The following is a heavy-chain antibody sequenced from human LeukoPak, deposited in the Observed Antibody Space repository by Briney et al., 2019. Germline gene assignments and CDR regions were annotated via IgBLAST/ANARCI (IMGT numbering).Heavy chain of an antibody. CDR2: IYTSGST. CDR1: GGSISSYY. V-gene: IGHV4-4*07. D-gene: IGHD6-19*01. J-gene: IGHJ4*02. CDR3: ARGVGYSSGWYREYYFDY. Sequence: SGTLSLTCTVSGGSISSYYWSWIRQPAGKGMEWIGRIYTSGSTNYNPSLKSRVTMSVDTSKNQFSLKLSSVTAADTAVYYCARGVGYSSGWYREYYFDYWGQGTLVTVSS.